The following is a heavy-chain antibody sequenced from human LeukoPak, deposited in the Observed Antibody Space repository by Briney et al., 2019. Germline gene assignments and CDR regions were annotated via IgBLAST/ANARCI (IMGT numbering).Heavy chain of an antibody. CDR2: INHSGST. CDR3: ARGRGRYCSSTSCRNWFDP. V-gene: IGHV4-34*01. CDR1: GGYFSGDY. Sequence: SETLSLTCAVYGGYFSGDYWSWIRQPPGKGLEWIGEINHSGSTNYNPSLKSRVTISVDTSKNQFSLKLSSVTAADTAVYYCARGRGRYCSSTSCRNWFDPWGQGTLVTVSS. D-gene: IGHD2-2*01. J-gene: IGHJ5*02.